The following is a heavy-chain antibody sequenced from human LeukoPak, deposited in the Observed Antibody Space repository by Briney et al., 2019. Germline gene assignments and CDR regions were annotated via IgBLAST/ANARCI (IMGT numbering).Heavy chain of an antibody. V-gene: IGHV3-9*01. Sequence: GGSLRLSCAASGFTFDDYAMHWVRQAPGKGLEWVSGISWNSGGIVYADSVKGRFTISRGNAKNSLYLQMNSLRAEDTALYYCAKAGRYGSGSPTGDAFDIWGQGTMVTVSS. J-gene: IGHJ3*02. CDR1: GFTFDDYA. CDR2: ISWNSGGI. CDR3: AKAGRYGSGSPTGDAFDI. D-gene: IGHD3-10*01.